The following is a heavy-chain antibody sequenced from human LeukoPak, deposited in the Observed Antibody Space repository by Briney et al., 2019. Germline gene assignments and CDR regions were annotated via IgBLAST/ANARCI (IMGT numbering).Heavy chain of an antibody. Sequence: SETLSLTCTVSGGSISSSSYYWGWIRQPPGKGLEWIGSIYYSGSTYYNPSLKSRVTISVDTSKNQFSLKLSSVTAADTAVYYCARSDNYNLRYQRGDAFDIWGQGTMVTVSS. CDR3: ARSDNYNLRYQRGDAFDI. CDR2: IYYSGST. V-gene: IGHV4-39*01. J-gene: IGHJ3*02. D-gene: IGHD4-11*01. CDR1: GGSISSSSYY.